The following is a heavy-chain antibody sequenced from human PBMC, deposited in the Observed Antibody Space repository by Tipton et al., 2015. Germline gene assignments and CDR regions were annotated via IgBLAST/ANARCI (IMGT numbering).Heavy chain of an antibody. D-gene: IGHD3-9*01. CDR1: GHTFSNNW. J-gene: IGHJ4*02. CDR3: ARRLPYFEWSKVYYFDY. Sequence: VQLVQSGAEVKKPGESLKISCKGSGHTFSNNWIAWVRQMPGKGLEWMGILFPEDSDTRYSPSFQGHVTFSADKSISTAYLQWSSLKASDTAVYYCARRLPYFEWSKVYYFDYWGQGSPVTVSP. V-gene: IGHV5-51*01. CDR2: LFPEDSDT.